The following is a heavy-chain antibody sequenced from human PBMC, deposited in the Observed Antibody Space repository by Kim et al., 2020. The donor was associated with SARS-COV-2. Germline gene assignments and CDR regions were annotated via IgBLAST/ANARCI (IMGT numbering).Heavy chain of an antibody. CDR1: GFTFDDSA. CDR3: AKDNDTSSWYGFRVDC. CDR2: ISCNSANT. V-gene: IGHV3-9*01. D-gene: IGHD6-13*01. Sequence: GGSLRLSCTASGFTFDDSAMHWVRQVPGKGLEWVSSISCNSANTVYADSVRGRFTISRDNCKNSMYLQMSSLRVEDTAMYYCAKDNDTSSWYGFRVDCWGQGALVTVSA. J-gene: IGHJ4*02.